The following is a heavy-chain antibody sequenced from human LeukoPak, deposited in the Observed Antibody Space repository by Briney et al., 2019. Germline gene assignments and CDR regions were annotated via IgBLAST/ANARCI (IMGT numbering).Heavy chain of an antibody. Sequence: PGGSLRLSCAASGFTPSNYWMSWVRQAPGKGLEWVANIRQDGSEKYYVDSMRGRFTISRDNAKNSLYLQMSSLRAEDTAVYYCARSTAGLDYWGQGTLVTVSS. CDR1: GFTPSNYW. CDR2: IRQDGSEK. J-gene: IGHJ4*02. CDR3: ARSTAGLDY. D-gene: IGHD1-1*01. V-gene: IGHV3-7*01.